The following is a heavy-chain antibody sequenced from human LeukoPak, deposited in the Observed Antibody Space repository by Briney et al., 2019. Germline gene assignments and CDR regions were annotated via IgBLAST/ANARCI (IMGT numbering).Heavy chain of an antibody. J-gene: IGHJ4*02. D-gene: IGHD1-1*01. CDR3: ARFAAGWNEYYFDY. V-gene: IGHV4-59*08. CDR1: GGAISSYY. CDR2: INYYGGT. Sequence: SETLSLTCTVSGGAISSYYWSWIRQPPGKGLEGIGYINYYGGTKYNASLKSRVTISVDTSKNQFSLKLSSVTAADTAVYYCARFAAGWNEYYFDYWGQGTLVTVSS.